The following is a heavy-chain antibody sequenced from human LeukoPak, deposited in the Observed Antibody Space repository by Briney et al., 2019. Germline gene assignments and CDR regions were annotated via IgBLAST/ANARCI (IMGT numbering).Heavy chain of an antibody. CDR1: GGSFSGYY. J-gene: IGHJ3*02. CDR2: INHSGST. Sequence: KPSETLSLTCAVYGGSFSGYYWSWIRQPPGKGLEWIGEINHSGSTNYNPSLKSRVTISVDTSKNQFSLKLSSVTAADTAVYYCARDPGYEFDAFDIWGQGTMVTVSS. V-gene: IGHV4-34*01. CDR3: ARDPGYEFDAFDI. D-gene: IGHD5-12*01.